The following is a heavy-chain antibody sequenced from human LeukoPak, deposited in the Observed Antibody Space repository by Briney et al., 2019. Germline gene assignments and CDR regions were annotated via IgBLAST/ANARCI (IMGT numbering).Heavy chain of an antibody. J-gene: IGHJ4*02. CDR2: IRYDGSNK. CDR3: VAALLFDY. V-gene: IGHV3-30*02. Sequence: PGGSLRLSCAASGFTFSSYDMHWVRQATGKGLEWVAFIRYDGSNKYYADSVKGRFTISRDNSKNTLYLQMNSLRAEDTAVYYCVAALLFDYWGQGTLVTVSS. D-gene: IGHD6-6*01. CDR1: GFTFSSYD.